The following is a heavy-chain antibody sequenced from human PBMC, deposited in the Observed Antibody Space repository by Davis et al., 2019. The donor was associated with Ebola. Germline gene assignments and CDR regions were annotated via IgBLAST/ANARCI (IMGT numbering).Heavy chain of an antibody. CDR2: ISSSSSYT. Sequence: GESLKISCAASGFTFSDYYMSWIRQAPGKGLEWVSYISSSSSYTNYADSVKGRFTISRDNAKNSMYLQMNSLRAEDTAVYYCARDRQWLASSHFDYWGQGTLVTVSS. J-gene: IGHJ4*02. CDR3: ARDRQWLASSHFDY. CDR1: GFTFSDYY. V-gene: IGHV3-11*05. D-gene: IGHD6-19*01.